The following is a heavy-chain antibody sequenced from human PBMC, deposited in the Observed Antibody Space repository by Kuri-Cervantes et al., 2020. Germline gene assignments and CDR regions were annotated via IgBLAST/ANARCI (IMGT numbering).Heavy chain of an antibody. J-gene: IGHJ4*02. Sequence: ASVKVSCKASGYTFTSYAMHWVRQAPGQRLEWMGWINAGNGNTKYSQKFQGRVTITADESTSTAYMELSSLRSEDTAVYYCAGVKDCSSTSCYPNNFDYWGQGTLVTVSS. D-gene: IGHD2-2*01. V-gene: IGHV1-3*01. CDR3: AGVKDCSSTSCYPNNFDY. CDR1: GYTFTSYA. CDR2: INAGNGNT.